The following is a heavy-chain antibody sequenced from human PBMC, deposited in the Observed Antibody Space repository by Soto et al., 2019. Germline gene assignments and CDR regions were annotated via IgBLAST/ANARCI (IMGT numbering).Heavy chain of an antibody. J-gene: IGHJ4*02. CDR3: ARMYSSGWYFSSGNSDY. Sequence: GASVKVSCKASGYTFTSYAMHWVRQAPGQRLEWMGWINAGNGNTKYSQKFQGRVTITRDTSASTAYMELSSLRSEDTAVYYCARMYSSGWYFSSGNSDYWGQGTLVTV. CDR1: GYTFTSYA. D-gene: IGHD6-19*01. V-gene: IGHV1-3*01. CDR2: INAGNGNT.